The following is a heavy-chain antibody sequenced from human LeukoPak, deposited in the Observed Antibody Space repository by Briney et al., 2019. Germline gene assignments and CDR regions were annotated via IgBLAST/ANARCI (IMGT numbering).Heavy chain of an antibody. D-gene: IGHD6-13*01. CDR1: GFPFSSYV. CDR2: INHNAEMI. CDR3: ASDRIAAAGTNFDY. Sequence: GGSLRLSCEASGFPFSSYVMSWVRQAPGKGLEWIAYINHNAEMIFYPDFVKGRFTISRDNSKNTLYLQMNSLRAEDTAVYYCASDRIAAAGTNFDYWGQGTLVTVSS. J-gene: IGHJ4*02. V-gene: IGHV3-48*01.